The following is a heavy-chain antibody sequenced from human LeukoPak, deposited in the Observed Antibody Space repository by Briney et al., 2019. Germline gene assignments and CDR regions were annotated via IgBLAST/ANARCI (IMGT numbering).Heavy chain of an antibody. CDR1: GYSISSGYY. Sequence: PSETLSLTCVVSGYSISSGYYWGWIRQPPGKGLEWIGRIFHIGSTYYNPSPKRRVTRSVDTSKNRFSLNLSSVTDAHTAVYYCARHAYGEAVACNFDYWGQGTLDSVSS. CDR2: IFHIGST. V-gene: IGHV4-38-2*01. D-gene: IGHD6-19*01. CDR3: ARHAYGEAVACNFDY. J-gene: IGHJ4*02.